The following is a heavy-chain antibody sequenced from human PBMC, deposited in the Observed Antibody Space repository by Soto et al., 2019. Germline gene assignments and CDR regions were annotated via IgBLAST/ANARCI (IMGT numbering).Heavy chain of an antibody. Sequence: PGGSLRLSCAASGFTFVSYSMNWVRQAPGKGLEWVSYISSSSTTIYYADSVKGRFTISRDNAENSLYLQMNSLRDEDTAVYYCARQTHPRSYGYGDYDPDGFDYWGQGTLVTVSS. CDR2: ISSSSTTI. V-gene: IGHV3-48*02. J-gene: IGHJ4*02. D-gene: IGHD4-17*01. CDR3: ARQTHPRSYGYGDYDPDGFDY. CDR1: GFTFVSYS.